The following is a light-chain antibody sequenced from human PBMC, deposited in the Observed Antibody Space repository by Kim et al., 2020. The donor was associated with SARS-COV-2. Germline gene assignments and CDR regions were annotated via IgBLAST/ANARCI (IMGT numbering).Light chain of an antibody. CDR2: DAS. V-gene: IGKV3-11*01. Sequence: EVVLTQSPATLSLSPGESATLSCRASQSVNSYLVWYQQKPGQAPRLLIYDASNRATGIPARFSGSGSGTDFTLTIISLEPEDLAVYYCQQRSNWPRTFGQGTKLEIK. CDR1: QSVNSY. J-gene: IGKJ2*01. CDR3: QQRSNWPRT.